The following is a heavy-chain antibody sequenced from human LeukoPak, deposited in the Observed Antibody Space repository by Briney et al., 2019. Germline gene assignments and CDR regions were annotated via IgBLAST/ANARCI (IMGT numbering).Heavy chain of an antibody. J-gene: IGHJ6*03. Sequence: SETLSLTCTVSGGSISSSSYYWGWIRQPPGKGLEWIGSIYYSGSTYYNPSLKSRVTISVDTSKNQFSLKLSSVTAADTAVYYCARSHYGSGSGYDYYYYYYMDVWGKGTTVTVSS. D-gene: IGHD3-10*01. V-gene: IGHV4-39*01. CDR2: IYYSGST. CDR1: GGSISSSSYY. CDR3: ARSHYGSGSGYDYYYYYYMDV.